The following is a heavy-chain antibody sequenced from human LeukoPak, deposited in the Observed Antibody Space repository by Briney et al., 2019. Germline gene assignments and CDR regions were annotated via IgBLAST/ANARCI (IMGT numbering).Heavy chain of an antibody. D-gene: IGHD3-10*01. CDR2: IYHSGST. J-gene: IGHJ4*02. CDR1: GGSISSNNW. Sequence: PSGTLSLTCAVSGGSISSNNWWSWGRQPPGKGLEWIGEIYHSGSTNYNPSLKSRVTISVDKSKNQLSLKVSSVTAADTAVYYCARSSTRSGVDFDYWGQGTLVTVSS. V-gene: IGHV4-4*02. CDR3: ARSSTRSGVDFDY.